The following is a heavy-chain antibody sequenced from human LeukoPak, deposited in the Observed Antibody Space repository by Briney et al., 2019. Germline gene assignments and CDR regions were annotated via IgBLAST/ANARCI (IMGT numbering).Heavy chain of an antibody. Sequence: ASVKVSCKASEYTFTGYYMHWVRQAPGQGLEWMGWINPNSGGTNYAQKFQGRVTMTRDTSISTAYMELSRLRSDDTAVYYCARARRDCSSTSCYTFDPWGQGTLVTVSS. D-gene: IGHD2-2*02. CDR2: INPNSGGT. J-gene: IGHJ5*02. CDR3: ARARRDCSSTSCYTFDP. CDR1: EYTFTGYY. V-gene: IGHV1-2*02.